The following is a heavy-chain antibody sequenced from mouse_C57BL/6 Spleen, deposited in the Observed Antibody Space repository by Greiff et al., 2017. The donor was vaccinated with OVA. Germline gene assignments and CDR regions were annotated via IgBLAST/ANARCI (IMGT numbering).Heavy chain of an antibody. CDR1: GFTFSSYT. D-gene: IGHD2-4*01. J-gene: IGHJ2*01. Sequence: EVKLVESGGGLVKPGGSLKLSCAASGFTFSSYTMSWVRQTPEKRLEWVATISGGGGNTYYPDSVKGRFTISRDNAKNTLYLQISSLRSEDTALYYCARHEGLRYFDYWAKAPLSQSPQ. CDR2: ISGGGGNT. V-gene: IGHV5-9*01. CDR3: ARHEGLRYFDY.